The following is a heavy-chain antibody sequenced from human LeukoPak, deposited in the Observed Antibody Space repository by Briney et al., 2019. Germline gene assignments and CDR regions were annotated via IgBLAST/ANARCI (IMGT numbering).Heavy chain of an antibody. D-gene: IGHD3-22*01. CDR1: GGTFSSYG. J-gene: IGHJ4*02. CDR3: ARGPDSSGYNSEYSFEY. CDR2: IIPIFGTA. Sequence: ASVKVSCKASGGTFSSYGISWVRQAPGQGLEWMEGIIPIFGTANYAQKFQGRVTITADESTSTAYMELSSLRAEDTAVYYCARGPDSSGYNSEYSFEYWGQGTLVTVSS. V-gene: IGHV1-69*13.